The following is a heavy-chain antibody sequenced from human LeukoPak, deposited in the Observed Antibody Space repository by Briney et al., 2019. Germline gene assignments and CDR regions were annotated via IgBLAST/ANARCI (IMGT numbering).Heavy chain of an antibody. CDR3: ANGPHYYDSSGNFYHYFDY. J-gene: IGHJ4*02. V-gene: IGHV3-23*01. D-gene: IGHD3-22*01. Sequence: GGSLRLSCAASGFTFSNYDMSWVRQAPGKGLEWVSAISGSAGSIYYADSVKGRFTISRDYSKNTLFLQINSLRAEDTAVYYCANGPHYYDSSGNFYHYFDYWGQGTLVTVSS. CDR2: ISGSAGSI. CDR1: GFTFSNYD.